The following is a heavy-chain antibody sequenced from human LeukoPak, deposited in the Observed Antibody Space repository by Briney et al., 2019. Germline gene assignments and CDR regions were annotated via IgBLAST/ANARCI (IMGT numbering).Heavy chain of an antibody. CDR3: ARDSNYLDAFDI. D-gene: IGHD4-11*01. CDR1: GGSVSSGSYY. Sequence: SETLSLTCTVSGGSVSSGSYYWSWIRQPPGKGLEWIGYIYYSGSTNYNPSLKSRVTISVDTSKNQFSLKLSSVTAADTAVYYCARDSNYLDAFDIWGQGTMDTVSS. V-gene: IGHV4-61*01. J-gene: IGHJ3*02. CDR2: IYYSGST.